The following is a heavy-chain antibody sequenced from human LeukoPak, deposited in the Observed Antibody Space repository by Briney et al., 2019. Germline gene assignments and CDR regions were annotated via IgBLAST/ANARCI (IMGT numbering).Heavy chain of an antibody. J-gene: IGHJ6*02. Sequence: GGSLRLSCAASGFTFSSYGMHWVRQAPGKGLEWVAVISYDGSNKYYADSVKGRFTISRDNSKNTLYLQMNSLRAEDTAVYYCAKERIVVVTVLGYGMDVWGQGTTVTVSS. CDR3: AKERIVVVTVLGYGMDV. D-gene: IGHD2-21*02. CDR2: ISYDGSNK. CDR1: GFTFSSYG. V-gene: IGHV3-30*18.